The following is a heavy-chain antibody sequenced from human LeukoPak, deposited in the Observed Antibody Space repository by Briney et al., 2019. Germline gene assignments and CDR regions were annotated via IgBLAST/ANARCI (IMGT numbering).Heavy chain of an antibody. D-gene: IGHD3-22*01. J-gene: IGHJ3*02. CDR1: GGSFSGYY. CDR2: INHSGST. Sequence: SETLSLTCAVYGGSFSGYYWSWIRQPPGKGLEWIGEINHSGSTNYNPSLKSRVTISVDASKNQFSLKLSSVTAADTAVYYCARAPHDSSGYYYVVAFDIWGQGTMVTVSS. CDR3: ARAPHDSSGYYYVVAFDI. V-gene: IGHV4-34*01.